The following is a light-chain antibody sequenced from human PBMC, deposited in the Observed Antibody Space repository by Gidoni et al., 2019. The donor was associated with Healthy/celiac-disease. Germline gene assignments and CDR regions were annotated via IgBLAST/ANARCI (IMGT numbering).Light chain of an antibody. J-gene: IGKJ1*01. CDR2: KAS. CDR3: QQYNSYSWT. V-gene: IGKV1-5*03. CDR1: QSISSW. Sequence: QMPQSPSTLSASVGDRVTITCRASQSISSWLAWYQQKPGKAPKLLIYKASSLESGVPSRFSGSGSGTEFTLTISSLQPDDFATYYCQQYNSYSWTFGQGTKVEIK.